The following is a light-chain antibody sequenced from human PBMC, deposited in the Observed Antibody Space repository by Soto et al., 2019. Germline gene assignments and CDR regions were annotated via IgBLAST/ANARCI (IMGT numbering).Light chain of an antibody. CDR3: CSFAGDYMFV. CDR1: SSDVGTYNL. V-gene: IGLV2-23*01. Sequence: QSALTQPASVSGSPGQTITFACTGTSSDVGTYNLVSWYQQHPGKAPKLMIYESDKRPSGVSNRFSGSKSGNTASLTISGLQAEDEADYYCCSFAGDYMFVFGTGTKLTVL. CDR2: ESD. J-gene: IGLJ1*01.